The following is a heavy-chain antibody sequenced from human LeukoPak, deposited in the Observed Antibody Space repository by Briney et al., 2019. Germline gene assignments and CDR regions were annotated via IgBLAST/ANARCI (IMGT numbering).Heavy chain of an antibody. CDR1: GYTFTSYY. CDR2: INPSGGST. V-gene: IGHV1-46*01. Sequence: ASVKVSCKASGYTFTSYYMHWVRQAPGQGLEWMGIINPSGGSTSYAQKFQGRVTMTRDTSTSTVYVELSSLGSEDTAVYYFARRVDWYFDLWGRGTLVTVSS. J-gene: IGHJ2*01. CDR3: ARRVDWYFDL.